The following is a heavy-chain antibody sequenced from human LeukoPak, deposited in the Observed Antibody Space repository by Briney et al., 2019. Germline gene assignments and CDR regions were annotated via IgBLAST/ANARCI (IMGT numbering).Heavy chain of an antibody. CDR2: ISYDGSNK. J-gene: IGHJ6*02. Sequence: GRSLRLSCAASGFTFSSYGMHWVRQAPGEGLEWVAVISYDGSNKYYADSVKGRFTISRDNSKNTLYLQMNSLRAEDTAVYYCAKGKRFLEPGRYYYYYGMDVWGQGTTVTVSS. CDR3: AKGKRFLEPGRYYYYYGMDV. CDR1: GFTFSSYG. D-gene: IGHD3-3*01. V-gene: IGHV3-30*18.